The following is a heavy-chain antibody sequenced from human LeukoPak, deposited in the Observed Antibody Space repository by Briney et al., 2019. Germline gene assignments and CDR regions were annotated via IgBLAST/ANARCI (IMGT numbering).Heavy chain of an antibody. Sequence: GGSLRLSCGASGFTFSSYGMHWVRQAPGKGLEWVAFIRYDGSNKYYADSVKGRFTISRDNSKNTLYLQMKSLRAEDTAVYYCAKGGGYEAQYYYYYLDVWGKGTTVTISS. D-gene: IGHD5-12*01. CDR2: IRYDGSNK. V-gene: IGHV3-30*02. CDR1: GFTFSSYG. J-gene: IGHJ6*03. CDR3: AKGGGYEAQYYYYYLDV.